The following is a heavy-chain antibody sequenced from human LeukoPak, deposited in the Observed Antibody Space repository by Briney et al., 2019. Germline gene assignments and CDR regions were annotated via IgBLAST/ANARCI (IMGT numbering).Heavy chain of an antibody. V-gene: IGHV3-30*18. D-gene: IGHD3-22*01. J-gene: IGHJ4*02. CDR2: ISYDGSNK. Sequence: GGSVRLSCAASGFTFSSYGMHWVPQAPGKGLEWVAVISYDGSNKYYADSVKGRFTISRDNSKNTLYLQMNSLRAEDTAVYYCAKVPTIHYYDSSGYDYWGQGTLVTVSS. CDR1: GFTFSSYG. CDR3: AKVPTIHYYDSSGYDY.